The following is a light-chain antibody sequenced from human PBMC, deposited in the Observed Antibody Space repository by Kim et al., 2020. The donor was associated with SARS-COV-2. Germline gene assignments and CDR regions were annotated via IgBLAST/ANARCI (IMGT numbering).Light chain of an antibody. V-gene: IGLV2-23*02. CDR3: CSFAGSSTTHWV. CDR2: EVT. J-gene: IGLJ3*02. Sequence: QSALTQPASVSGSPGQSITISCTGTFSDVGSYDLVSWYQHLPGKAPKLMIYEVTKRPSGVSNRFSGSNSGNTASLTISGLQAEDEADYSCCSFAGSSTTHWVFGGGTQLTVL. CDR1: FSDVGSYDL.